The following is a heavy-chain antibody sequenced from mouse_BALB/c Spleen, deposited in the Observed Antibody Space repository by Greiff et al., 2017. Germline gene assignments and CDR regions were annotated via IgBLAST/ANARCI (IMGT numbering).Heavy chain of an antibody. D-gene: IGHD1-2*01. CDR1: GYTFTSYW. J-gene: IGHJ2*01. CDR2: IDPSDSYT. Sequence: QVQLQQPGAELVKPGASVKLSCKASGYTFTSYWMHWVKQRPGQGLEWIGEIDPSDSYTNYNQKFKGKATLTVDKSSSTAYMQLSSLTSEDSAVYYCARSLLRLRTFDYWGQGTTLTVSS. CDR3: ARSLLRLRTFDY. V-gene: IGHV1-69*02.